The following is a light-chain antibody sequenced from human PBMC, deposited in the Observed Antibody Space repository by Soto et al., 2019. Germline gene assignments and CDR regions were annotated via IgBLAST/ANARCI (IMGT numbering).Light chain of an antibody. J-gene: IGKJ4*01. V-gene: IGKV3-15*01. CDR2: GAS. Sequence: EIVMTQSPATLSVSPGERATLSCRASQSVSNNLAWYQQKPGQAPRLLLYGASTRAAGLPARFSGSGSGTEFTLTIGSLQSEDVALFYCQQYNAWPLTFGGGTKVEIK. CDR1: QSVSNN. CDR3: QQYNAWPLT.